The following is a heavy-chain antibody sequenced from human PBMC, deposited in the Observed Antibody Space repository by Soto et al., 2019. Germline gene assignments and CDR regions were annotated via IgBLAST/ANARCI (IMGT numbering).Heavy chain of an antibody. J-gene: IGHJ4*02. CDR2: IYYSGST. CDR3: ARDTLAYCSGGSCYGGILDN. CDR1: GGYISSYY. D-gene: IGHD2-15*01. Sequence: SLTLSLTSTVVGGYISSYYCSWIRQHTGKGLDWIGYIYYSGSTNYNPSLKSRVTISVDTSKNQFSLKLSSVTAADTAVYYCARDTLAYCSGGSCYGGILDNWGQGTLVTVSS. V-gene: IGHV4-59*01.